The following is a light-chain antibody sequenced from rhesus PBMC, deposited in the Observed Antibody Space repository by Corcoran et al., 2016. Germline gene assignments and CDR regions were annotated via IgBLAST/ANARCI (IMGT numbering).Light chain of an antibody. CDR3: LQYSSSPWT. V-gene: IGKV1-22*01. J-gene: IGKJ1*01. Sequence: DIQMTQSPSSLSASVGDKVTITCRASQGISSWLAWYQQKPGKAPKLLIYKESSLQSGVPSRFSGSGAGTDFTLNISSLQPEDFATYYCLQYSSSPWTFGQGTKVEIK. CDR1: QGISSW. CDR2: KES.